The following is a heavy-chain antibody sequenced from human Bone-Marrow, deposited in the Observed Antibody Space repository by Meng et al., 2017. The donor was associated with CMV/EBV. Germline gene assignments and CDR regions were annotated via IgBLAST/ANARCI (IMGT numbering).Heavy chain of an antibody. D-gene: IGHD3-3*01. CDR3: ARTKYYNFWTGYYPLLDAHDI. CDR1: GDSVSSYY. V-gene: IGHV4-59*02. Sequence: SETLSLTCTVSGDSVSSYYWSWIRQPPGKGLEWIGYVYYSGSTNYNPSLKSRVTMSVDTSKNQISLTLTSVTAADTAMYYCARTKYYNFWTGYYPLLDAHDIWGQGTMVTVSS. J-gene: IGHJ3*02. CDR2: VYYSGST.